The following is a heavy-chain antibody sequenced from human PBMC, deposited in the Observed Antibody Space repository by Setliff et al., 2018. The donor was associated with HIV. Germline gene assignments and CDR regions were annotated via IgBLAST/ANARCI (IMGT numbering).Heavy chain of an antibody. CDR3: ARGLGRGSGTYYNPPGY. CDR1: GGSFSGYC. D-gene: IGHD3-10*01. Sequence: SETLSLTCTVHGGSFSGYCLMWIRQSPGEGLEWIGEINHSGNTNSNPSLKSRVTMSGDTSTNKFSLNLTSVTAADTAVYFCARGLGRGSGTYYNPPGYWGPGTLVTVSS. CDR2: INHSGNT. J-gene: IGHJ4*02. V-gene: IGHV4-34*01.